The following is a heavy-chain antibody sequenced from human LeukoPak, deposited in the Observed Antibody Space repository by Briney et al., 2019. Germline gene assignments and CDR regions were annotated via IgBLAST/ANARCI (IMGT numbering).Heavy chain of an antibody. CDR2: INSNEYST. CDR3: VKEILVTTSPFDY. D-gene: IGHD4-17*01. CDR1: GFAFSAYA. V-gene: IGHV3-64D*06. Sequence: GGSLRLSCSASGFAFSAYAMHWVRQAPGKGLEYVAAINSNEYSTYYADSVRGRFTLSRDNSKNTVYLQMSSLRAGDTAVYYCVKEILVTTSPFDYWGQGTLVTVSS. J-gene: IGHJ4*02.